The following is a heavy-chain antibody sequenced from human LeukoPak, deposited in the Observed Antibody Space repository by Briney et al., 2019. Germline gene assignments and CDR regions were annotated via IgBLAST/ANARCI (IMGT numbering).Heavy chain of an antibody. J-gene: IGHJ4*02. CDR2: ISGSGGST. CDR3: ATGGVHYYDTSADY. D-gene: IGHD3-22*01. V-gene: IGHV3-23*01. Sequence: TGGSLRLSCAASGFTFSSYGMSWVRQAPGKGLEWVSAISGSGGSTYYADSVKGRFTISRDNSKNTLYLQMNSLRGEDTAVYFCATGGVHYYDTSADYWGQGTLVTVSS. CDR1: GFTFSSYG.